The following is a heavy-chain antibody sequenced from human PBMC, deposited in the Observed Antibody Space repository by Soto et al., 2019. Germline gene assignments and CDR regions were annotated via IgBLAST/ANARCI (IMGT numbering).Heavy chain of an antibody. CDR2: INHSGST. Sequence: QVQLQQWGAGLLKPSETLSLTCAVYGGSFSGYYWSWIRQPPGKGLEWIGEINHSGSTNCNPSLKGRVTRPVDTYKYPFSPELRSVPGADTAVYYFARGRGRYCSGGSCFSGGYYYYYLAVWGKGTTATVSS. CDR1: GGSFSGYY. J-gene: IGHJ6*03. V-gene: IGHV4-34*01. D-gene: IGHD2-15*01. CDR3: ARGRGRYCSGGSCFSGGYYYYYLAV.